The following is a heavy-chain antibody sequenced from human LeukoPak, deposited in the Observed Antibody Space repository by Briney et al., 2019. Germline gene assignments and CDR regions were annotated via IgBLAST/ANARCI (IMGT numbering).Heavy chain of an antibody. V-gene: IGHV4-34*01. CDR3: ARGGLSVYDSSGYYLLY. D-gene: IGHD3-22*01. J-gene: IGHJ4*02. CDR2: INHSGST. CDR1: GGSFSGYY. Sequence: SETLSLTGAVYGGSFSGYYWSWIRQPPGKGLERIGEINHSGSTNYNPSLKSRVTISVDTSKNQFSLELSSVTAADTAVYYCARGGLSVYDSSGYYLLYWGQGTLVTVSS.